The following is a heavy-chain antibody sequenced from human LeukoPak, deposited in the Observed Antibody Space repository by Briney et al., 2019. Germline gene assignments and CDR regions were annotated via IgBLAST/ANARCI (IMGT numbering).Heavy chain of an antibody. Sequence: PGGSLRLSCAASGFTFSSYAMNWVRQAPGKGLEWVSYISSSSNTIYYADSVKGRFTISRDNAQNSLYLQVNSLRAEDTAVYYCARISRERFASLDQPFDYWGQGTLVTVAS. D-gene: IGHD2-2*01. V-gene: IGHV3-48*01. CDR1: GFTFSSYA. CDR2: ISSSSNTI. CDR3: ARISRERFASLDQPFDY. J-gene: IGHJ4*02.